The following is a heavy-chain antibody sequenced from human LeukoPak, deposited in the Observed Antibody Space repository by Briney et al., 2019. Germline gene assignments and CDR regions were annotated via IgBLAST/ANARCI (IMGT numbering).Heavy chain of an antibody. J-gene: IGHJ6*02. CDR2: IYYSGST. Sequence: SETLSLTCTVSGGSISSSSYYWGWIRQPPGQGLEWIGSIYYSGSTYYNPSLKSRVTISVDTSKNQFSLKLSSVTAADTAVYYCARHVRYFDWLLSSGMDVWGQGTTVTVSS. CDR1: GGSISSSSYY. D-gene: IGHD3-9*01. CDR3: ARHVRYFDWLLSSGMDV. V-gene: IGHV4-39*01.